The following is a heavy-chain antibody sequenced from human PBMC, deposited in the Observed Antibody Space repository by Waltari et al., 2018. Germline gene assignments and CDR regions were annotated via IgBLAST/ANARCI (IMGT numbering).Heavy chain of an antibody. Sequence: QVQLVQSGPAVSKPGPSLQVSSPASGYTFTAYSINWVRQAPGQGLEWMGRVNPNSGGAEYAQKFQGRVTMTRDTSTSTAHMELSGLRSDDTALYYCARDDYGIVTGLGYWGQGTLVTVSS. CDR3: ARDDYGIVTGLGY. CDR1: GYTFTAYS. CDR2: VNPNSGGA. V-gene: IGHV1-2*06. J-gene: IGHJ4*02. D-gene: IGHD3-9*01.